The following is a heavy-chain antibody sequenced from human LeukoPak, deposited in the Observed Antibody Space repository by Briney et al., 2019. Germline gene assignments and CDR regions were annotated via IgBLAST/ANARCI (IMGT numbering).Heavy chain of an antibody. D-gene: IGHD2-15*01. CDR2: IRYAGINK. Sequence: SGGSLRLSCAAAGFTFSSYGMHWVRQAPGKGLEWVAFIRYAGINKFYADSVKGRFTISRDNSKNTLYLQMNSLRAEDTAVYYCAKDGVGYCSGGRCPYYFDYWGQGTLVTVTS. CDR1: GFTFSSYG. J-gene: IGHJ4*02. V-gene: IGHV3-30*02. CDR3: AKDGVGYCSGGRCPYYFDY.